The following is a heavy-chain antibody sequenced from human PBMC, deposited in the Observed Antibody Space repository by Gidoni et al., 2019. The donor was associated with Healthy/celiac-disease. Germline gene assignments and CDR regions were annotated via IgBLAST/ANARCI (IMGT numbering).Heavy chain of an antibody. CDR2: INAGNGNT. D-gene: IGHD2-2*02. CDR3: ARARGPLCSSTSCYNFDY. V-gene: IGHV1-3*01. J-gene: IGHJ4*02. CDR1: GYTFTSYA. Sequence: QVQLVQSGAEVKKPGASVKVSCTASGYTFTSYAMHWVCQAPGQRLEWMGWINAGNGNTKYSQKFQGRVTITRDTSASTAYMELSSLRSEDTAVYYCARARGPLCSSTSCYNFDYWGQGTLVTVSS.